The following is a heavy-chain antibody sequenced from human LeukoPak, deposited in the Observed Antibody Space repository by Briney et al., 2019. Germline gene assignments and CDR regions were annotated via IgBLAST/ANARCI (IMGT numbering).Heavy chain of an antibody. D-gene: IGHD6-13*01. CDR2: INHSGST. V-gene: IGHV4-34*01. Sequence: PSETLSLTCAVYGGSFSGYYWSWIRQPPGKGLEWIGEINHSGSTNYNPSLKSRVTISVDTSKNQFSLKLSSVTAADTAVYYCAGSPWTAAGLDYWGQGTLVTVSS. CDR3: AGSPWTAAGLDY. J-gene: IGHJ4*02. CDR1: GGSFSGYY.